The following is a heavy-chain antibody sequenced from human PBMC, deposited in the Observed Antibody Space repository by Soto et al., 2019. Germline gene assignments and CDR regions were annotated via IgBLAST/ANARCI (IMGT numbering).Heavy chain of an antibody. D-gene: IGHD6-6*01. V-gene: IGHV4-59*01. Sequence: PSETLSLTCTVSGGSISSYYRSWIRQPPGKGLEWIGYIYYSGSTNYNPSLKSRVTISVDTSKNQFSLKLSSVTAADTAVYYCARAMAPSIYSSSYYFDYWGQGTLVTVSS. CDR1: GGSISSYY. J-gene: IGHJ4*02. CDR2: IYYSGST. CDR3: ARAMAPSIYSSSYYFDY.